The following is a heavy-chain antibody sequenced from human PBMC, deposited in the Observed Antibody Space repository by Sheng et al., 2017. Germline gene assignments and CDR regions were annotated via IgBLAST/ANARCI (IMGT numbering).Heavy chain of an antibody. CDR1: GGSISSSSYY. CDR2: IYYSGTT. V-gene: IGHV4-39*07. CDR3: ARVPQRDDAFDI. J-gene: IGHJ3*02. D-gene: IGHD2-21*02. Sequence: QLQLQESGPGLVKPSETLSLTCTVSGGSISSSSYYWGWIRQPPGKGLEWIGSIYYSGTTYYNPSLKSRVTISVDTSKNQFSLKLSSVTAADTAVYYCARVPQRDDAFDIWAKGQWSPSLQ.